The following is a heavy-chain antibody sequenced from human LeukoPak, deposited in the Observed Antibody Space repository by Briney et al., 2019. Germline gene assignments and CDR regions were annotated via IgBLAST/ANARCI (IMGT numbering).Heavy chain of an antibody. CDR2: VNSDGSYT. CDR1: GFTFSSYW. D-gene: IGHD6-19*01. J-gene: IGHJ6*02. Sequence: PGGSLRLSCAASGFTFSSYWMHWVRQAPGKGLVWVSRVNSDGSYTSYADSVKGRFTISRDNAKNTLYLQMNSLRAEDTAVYYCARALVGSYYYGMDVWGQGTTVTVSS. CDR3: ARALVGSYYYGMDV. V-gene: IGHV3-74*01.